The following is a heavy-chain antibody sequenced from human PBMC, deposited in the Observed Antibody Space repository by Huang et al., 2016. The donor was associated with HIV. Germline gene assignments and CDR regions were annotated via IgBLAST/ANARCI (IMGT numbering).Heavy chain of an antibody. J-gene: IGHJ4*02. CDR2: IIPIFGTA. CDR1: GGTFSSYA. CDR3: ARGYGDYDYDEGGY. D-gene: IGHD4-17*01. Sequence: QVQLVQSGAEVKKPGSSVKVSCKASGGTFSSYAISWVRQAPGQGLVWMGGIIPIFGTANYAQKFPGRGTITADESTSTAYMELSSLRSEDTAVYYCARGYGDYDYDEGGYWGQGTLVTVSS. V-gene: IGHV1-69*13.